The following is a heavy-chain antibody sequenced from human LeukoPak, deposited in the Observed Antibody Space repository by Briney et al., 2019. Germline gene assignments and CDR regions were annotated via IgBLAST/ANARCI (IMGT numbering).Heavy chain of an antibody. D-gene: IGHD2-2*03. CDR3: ARHVDIGGLLDY. CDR1: GSRFTSNW. Sequence: GGSLEISCQGSGSRFTSNWIAGVRRMPGKGREGRGIIYPGDSETRYSPPFQGQVTFSVDKSTNTAFLQWSSLKASDTAMYFCARHVDIGGLLDYWGQGTLVTVSS. V-gene: IGHV5-51*01. J-gene: IGHJ4*02. CDR2: IYPGDSET.